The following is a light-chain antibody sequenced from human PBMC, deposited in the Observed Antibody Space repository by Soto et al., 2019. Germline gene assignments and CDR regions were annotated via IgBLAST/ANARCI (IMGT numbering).Light chain of an antibody. CDR2: KTS. V-gene: IGKV1-5*03. CDR1: QSINFY. Sequence: DIQMTQSPSTLSASVGDRVSITCRASQSINFYLAWYQQKPGKAPKLLIYKTSSLDNGVPSRFSGSGAGTEFTLTISSLQPDDFASYYCQQYNTYPWTFGQGTKVDIK. J-gene: IGKJ1*01. CDR3: QQYNTYPWT.